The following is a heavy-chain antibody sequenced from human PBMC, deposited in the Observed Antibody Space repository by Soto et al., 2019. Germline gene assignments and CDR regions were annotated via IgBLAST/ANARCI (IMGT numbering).Heavy chain of an antibody. CDR2: ISGSGTGT. CDR1: GFTFSSYA. Sequence: PGGSLRLSCEGSGFTFSSYALSWVRLRPGRGLEWVAWISGSGTGTNSADSVKGRFTITRDNSKTTVSLQMNSLTVEDTAVYYCAKERTGSNHYYGMDVWGQRTTVTVSS. D-gene: IGHD1-26*01. J-gene: IGHJ6*02. CDR3: AKERTGSNHYYGMDV. V-gene: IGHV3-23*01.